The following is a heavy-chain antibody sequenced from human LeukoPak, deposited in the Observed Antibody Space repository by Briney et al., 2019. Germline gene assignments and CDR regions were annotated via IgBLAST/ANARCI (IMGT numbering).Heavy chain of an antibody. V-gene: IGHV1-69*13. Sequence: SVKVSCKASGYTFTGYYMHWVRQAPGQGLEWMGGIIPIFGTASFAQKFQGRVTITADESTGTAYMELSSLRSEDTAVYYCARVVTPRYCSTPSCYWKGWFDPWGQGTLVTVSS. J-gene: IGHJ5*02. CDR1: GYTFTGYY. D-gene: IGHD2-2*01. CDR2: IIPIFGTA. CDR3: ARVVTPRYCSTPSCYWKGWFDP.